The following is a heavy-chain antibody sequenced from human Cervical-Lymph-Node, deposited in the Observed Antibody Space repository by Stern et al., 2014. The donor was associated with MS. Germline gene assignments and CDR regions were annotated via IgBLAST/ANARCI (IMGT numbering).Heavy chain of an antibody. CDR3: AKDGDSSGSYYFDY. V-gene: IGHV3-9*01. Sequence: VQLVESGGGLAQPGRSLRLSCAASGFTFDDYAMHWVRQVPGKGLEWVSRISWNSFGIDYADSVKGRFTISRDNARNSLYLQMNSLRADDTALYYCAKDGDSSGSYYFDYWGQGTLVTVSS. CDR2: ISWNSFGI. J-gene: IGHJ4*02. D-gene: IGHD6-19*01. CDR1: GFTFDDYA.